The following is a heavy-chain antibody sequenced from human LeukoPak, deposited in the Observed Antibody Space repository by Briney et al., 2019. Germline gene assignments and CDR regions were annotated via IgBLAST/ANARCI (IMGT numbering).Heavy chain of an antibody. CDR3: GRGGYDMYD. V-gene: IGHV3-66*01. J-gene: IGHJ6*02. D-gene: IGHD2-2*01. Sequence: PGVSLRLSCAASGFSVSNYYMSWVRQAPGKGLEWVSTINRDGRTFHPESVKGGFTISRGNFRNNPFLPKNDLRAGDTAVYYCGRGGYDMYDWGQGTTVSVSS. CDR2: INRDGRT. CDR1: GFSVSNYY.